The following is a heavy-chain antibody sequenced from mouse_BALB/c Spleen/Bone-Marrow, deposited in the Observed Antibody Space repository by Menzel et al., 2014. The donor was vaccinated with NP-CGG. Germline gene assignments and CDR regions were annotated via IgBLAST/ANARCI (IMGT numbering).Heavy chain of an antibody. CDR3: ARGGSSPAWFAY. J-gene: IGHJ3*01. CDR1: GYTFTTHW. Sequence: VQLQQSGAELVRPGASVKLSCKASGYTFTTHWVNWIKQRPGQGLEWIGRIDPSDNETPYNQKFKDKAMLTVDKSSNTAYMQLSSLTSEDSAVYYCARGGSSPAWFAYWGQGTLVTVSA. D-gene: IGHD1-1*01. CDR2: IDPSDNET. V-gene: IGHV1-61*01.